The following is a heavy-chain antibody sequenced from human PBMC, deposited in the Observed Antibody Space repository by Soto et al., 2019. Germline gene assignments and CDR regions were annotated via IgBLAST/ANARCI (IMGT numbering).Heavy chain of an antibody. D-gene: IGHD3-10*01. CDR2: INHSGLT. CDR1: GGSITSHY. V-gene: IGHV4-59*08. Sequence: QVQLQESGPGLVKPSETLSLTCSVSGGSITSHYCSWFRQPPGKGLEWIGYINHSGLTSYNPSLKRRVTMSVDTSKNHFSLKVNSVTAADTALSYCARQGFGQLHGLVDVWGPGTTVTVSS. CDR3: ARQGFGQLHGLVDV. J-gene: IGHJ6*02.